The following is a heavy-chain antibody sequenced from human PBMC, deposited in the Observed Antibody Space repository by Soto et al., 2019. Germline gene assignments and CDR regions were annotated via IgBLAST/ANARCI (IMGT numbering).Heavy chain of an antibody. CDR3: ESAADYYYYLDV. D-gene: IGHD6-25*01. Sequence: SETLSLTCTVSGGSISSYYWSWIRQPPGKGLEWIGYIYYSGSTNYNPSLKSRITISVDTSKNQFSLKLSSVTAADPAVYYCESAADYYYYLDVWGQGTTITVCS. J-gene: IGHJ6*03. V-gene: IGHV4-59*01. CDR2: IYYSGST. CDR1: GGSISSYY.